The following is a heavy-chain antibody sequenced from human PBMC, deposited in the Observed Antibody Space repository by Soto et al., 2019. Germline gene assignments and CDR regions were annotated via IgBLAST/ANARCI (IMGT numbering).Heavy chain of an antibody. V-gene: IGHV3-74*01. CDR3: AREGICSRAVAGTLDYGLDV. D-gene: IGHD6-19*01. J-gene: IGHJ6*01. CDR1: RFTFSSYW. CDR2: INSDGSST. Sequence: GGSLRLSCAASRFTFSSYWMHWVRQAPGKGLVWVSRINSDGSSTSYADSVKGRFTISRDNDKNTLYLQMNSLRAEDTAVYYCAREGICSRAVAGTLDYGLDVWGQWTTVTVSS.